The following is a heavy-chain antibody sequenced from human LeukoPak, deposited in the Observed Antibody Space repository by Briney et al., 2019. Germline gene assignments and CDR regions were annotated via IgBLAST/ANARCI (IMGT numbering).Heavy chain of an antibody. CDR2: ISESGSTI. J-gene: IGHJ3*01. CDR3: AREGAGDGFDV. CDR1: GLTFRSYE. Sequence: GGSLRLPCAASGLTFRSYEMNWVRQAPGKGLEWVSYISESGSTIYYADSVKGRFTISRDNAKNSLYLQMNSLRAEDTAVYYCAREGAGDGFDVWGQGTMVTVSS. V-gene: IGHV3-48*03.